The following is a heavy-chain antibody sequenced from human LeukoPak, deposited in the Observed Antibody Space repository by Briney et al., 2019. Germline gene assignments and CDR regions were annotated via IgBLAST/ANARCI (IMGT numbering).Heavy chain of an antibody. Sequence: ASVKVSCKASGYTFTSYGISWVRQAPGQGLEWMGWINPNSGGTNYAQKFQGRVTMTRDTSISTAYMELSRLRSDDTAVYYCARTYSSSSDYYYYMDVWGKGTTVTVSS. CDR2: INPNSGGT. D-gene: IGHD6-6*01. J-gene: IGHJ6*03. V-gene: IGHV1-2*02. CDR1: GYTFTSYG. CDR3: ARTYSSSSDYYYYMDV.